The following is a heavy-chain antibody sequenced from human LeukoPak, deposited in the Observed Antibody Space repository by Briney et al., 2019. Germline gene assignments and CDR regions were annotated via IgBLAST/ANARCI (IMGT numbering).Heavy chain of an antibody. D-gene: IGHD3-22*01. CDR2: IFSSGDP. Sequence: PSETLSLTCTVSGGSINNSYWSWIRQPPGKGLEWIAYIFSSGDPNYNPSLKSRVTISVDTSKNQFSLQMNSLTAADTAVYYCARANSGYPPDYWGQGTLVNVSS. J-gene: IGHJ4*02. CDR1: GGSINNSY. CDR3: ARANSGYPPDY. V-gene: IGHV4-59*08.